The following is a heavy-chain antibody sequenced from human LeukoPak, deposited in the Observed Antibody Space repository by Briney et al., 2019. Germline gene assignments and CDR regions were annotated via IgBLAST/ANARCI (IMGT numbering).Heavy chain of an antibody. CDR1: GFTFSSFA. J-gene: IGHJ4*02. V-gene: IGHV3-23*01. D-gene: IGHD3-9*01. CDR3: VKAILTGYYRGYFDY. Sequence: GGSLRLSCAASGFTFSSFAMSWVRQAPGKGLEWVSAISGSGGSTYYADSVKGRFTISRDNSKNTRYLQMNSLRAEDTAVCYCVKAILTGYYRGYFDYWGQGTLVTVSS. CDR2: ISGSGGST.